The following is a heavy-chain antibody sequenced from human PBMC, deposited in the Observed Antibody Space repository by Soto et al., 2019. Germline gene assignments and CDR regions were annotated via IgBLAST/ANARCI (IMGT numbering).Heavy chain of an antibody. CDR1: GGTFSSYA. Sequence: QVQLVQSGAEVKKPGSSVKVSCKASGGTFSSYAISWVRQAPGQGLGWMGGIIPIFGTANYAQKFQGRVTITADESTSTDYMELSSLRSEDTAVYYCARAMVRGVHYYYYGMDVWGQGTTVTVSS. CDR3: ARAMVRGVHYYYYGMDV. J-gene: IGHJ6*02. CDR2: IIPIFGTA. V-gene: IGHV1-69*01. D-gene: IGHD3-10*01.